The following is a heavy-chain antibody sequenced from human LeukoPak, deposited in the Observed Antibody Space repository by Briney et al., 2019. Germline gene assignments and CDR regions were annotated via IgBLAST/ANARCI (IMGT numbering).Heavy chain of an antibody. V-gene: IGHV3-7*03. J-gene: IGHJ4*02. CDR3: ARRGVLDY. Sequence: GGSLRLSCDASGINFSTYWMSWVRQAPGKGLEWVAYIKHDGSGKYYVDSVKGRFTIPRDNAKNSLYLQMNSLRAEDTAVYYCARRGVLDYWGQGTLVTVSS. CDR2: IKHDGSGK. D-gene: IGHD3-10*01. CDR1: GINFSTYW.